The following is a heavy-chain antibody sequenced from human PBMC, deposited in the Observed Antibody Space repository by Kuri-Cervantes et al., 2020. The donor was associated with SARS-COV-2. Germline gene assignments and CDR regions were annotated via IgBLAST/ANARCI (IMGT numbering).Heavy chain of an antibody. CDR2: INHSGST. J-gene: IGHJ4*02. CDR1: GFTFSDYY. D-gene: IGHD3-22*01. V-gene: IGHV4-34*08. Sequence: ESLKISCAASGFTFSDYYMSWIRQPPGKGLEWIGEINHSGSTNYNPSLKSRVTISVDTSKNQSSLKLSSVTAADTAVYYCAGGYYYDSSGPVLRYYFDYWGQGTLVTVSS. CDR3: AGGYYYDSSGPVLRYYFDY.